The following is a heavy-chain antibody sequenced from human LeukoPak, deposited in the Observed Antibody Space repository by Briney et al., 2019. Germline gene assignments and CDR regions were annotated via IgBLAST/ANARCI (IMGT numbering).Heavy chain of an antibody. CDR3: ARRGDYYGSGTYDFDY. CDR1: GYSFTNYW. V-gene: IGHV5-51*01. D-gene: IGHD3-10*01. Sequence: GESLKISCKVSGYSFTNYWIGWVRQMPGKGLEWMGMIYPGDSDIRYRPSFQGQVTISADKTISTAYLQWSSLKASDTAVYYCARRGDYYGSGTYDFDYWGQGTLVTVSS. CDR2: IYPGDSDI. J-gene: IGHJ4*02.